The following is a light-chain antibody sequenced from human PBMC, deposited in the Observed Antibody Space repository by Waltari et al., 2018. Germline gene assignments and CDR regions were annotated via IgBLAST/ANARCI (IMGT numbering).Light chain of an antibody. CDR3: QHGYGTPCT. CDR2: KAS. Sequence: DIQMTQSPSSLSASVGARVTITCQASQGINNNLAWYQQKPGKVPKLLIYKASTLKSGVPSRFSGSGSGTDFTLTISSLQPEDFATYYCQHGYGTPCTFGPGTKLDIK. J-gene: IGKJ3*01. V-gene: IGKV1-NL1*01. CDR1: QGINNN.